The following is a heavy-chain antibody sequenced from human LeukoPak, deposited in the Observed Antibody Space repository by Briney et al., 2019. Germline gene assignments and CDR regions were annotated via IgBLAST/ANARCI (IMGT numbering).Heavy chain of an antibody. V-gene: IGHV3-30-3*01. CDR1: GFTFSSYA. CDR3: ARDVDMVRGVPDY. Sequence: GGSLRLSCAASGFTFSSYAMHWVRQAPGKGLEWVAVISYDGSNKYYADSVKGRFTISRDNSKNTLYLQMNSLRAEDTAVYYCARDVDMVRGVPDYWGQGTLVTVSS. CDR2: ISYDGSNK. J-gene: IGHJ4*02. D-gene: IGHD3-10*01.